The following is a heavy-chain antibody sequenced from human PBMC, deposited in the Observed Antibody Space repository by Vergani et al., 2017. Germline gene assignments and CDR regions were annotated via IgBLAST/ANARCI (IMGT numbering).Heavy chain of an antibody. D-gene: IGHD2-2*01. CDR2: IYYSGST. V-gene: IGHV4-39*02. J-gene: IGHJ5*02. Sequence: QLQLQESGPGLVKPSETLSLTCTVSGGSISSSSYYWGWIRQPPGKGLEWMGSIYYSGSTYDNPPLKSRVTISVDTSKNQFSLKMSSVTAAYTAVYYWARDAEKGNCSSTSCQCVSEGFDPWGQGTLVTVSS. CDR1: GGSISSSSYY. CDR3: ARDAEKGNCSSTSCQCVSEGFDP.